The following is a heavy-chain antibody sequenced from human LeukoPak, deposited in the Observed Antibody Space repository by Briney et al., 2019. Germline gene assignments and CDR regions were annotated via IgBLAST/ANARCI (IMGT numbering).Heavy chain of an antibody. Sequence: ASVKVSCKTSGYSFTSYGISWVRQAPGQGLEWVGWISPDNGNTIYAQKVQGRVTMTTDTSTNTVYMELRSLRSDDTAIYYCARDCSSTSCFLVPLDYWGQGTLVTVSP. D-gene: IGHD2-2*01. V-gene: IGHV1-18*01. J-gene: IGHJ4*02. CDR1: GYSFTSYG. CDR2: ISPDNGNT. CDR3: ARDCSSTSCFLVPLDY.